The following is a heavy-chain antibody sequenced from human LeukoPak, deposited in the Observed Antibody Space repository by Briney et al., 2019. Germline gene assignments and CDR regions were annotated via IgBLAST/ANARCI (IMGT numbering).Heavy chain of an antibody. CDR1: GFTFTSYW. D-gene: IGHD3-10*02. CDR2: IKDGGSVK. V-gene: IGHV3-7*03. Sequence: GGSLRLSCAVSGFTFTSYWMSWVRQAPGKGLEWVASIKDGGSVKYYVDSVKGRFTISRDNATNSLHLQMDSLRAEDTAVYYCARIQLFHGDFDYWGQGTPVTVSS. CDR3: ARIQLFHGDFDY. J-gene: IGHJ4*02.